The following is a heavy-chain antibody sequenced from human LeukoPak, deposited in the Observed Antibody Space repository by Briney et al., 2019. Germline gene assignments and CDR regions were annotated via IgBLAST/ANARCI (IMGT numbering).Heavy chain of an antibody. CDR3: AKEVKAVTNWFDP. J-gene: IGHJ5*02. Sequence: PGGSLRLSCAASGFTFSSYDMSWVRQAPGKGLEWVSAISFSGTNTYYADSVKGRFTISRDNSKNTLYLQMNSLRAEDTAVYSCAKEVKAVTNWFDPWGQGTLVTVSS. CDR2: ISFSGTNT. CDR1: GFTFSSYD. V-gene: IGHV3-23*01. D-gene: IGHD6-19*01.